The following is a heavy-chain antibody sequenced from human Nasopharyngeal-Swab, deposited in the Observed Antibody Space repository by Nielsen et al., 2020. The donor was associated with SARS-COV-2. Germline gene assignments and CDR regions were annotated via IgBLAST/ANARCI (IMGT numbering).Heavy chain of an antibody. J-gene: IGHJ4*02. D-gene: IGHD5-12*01. Sequence: WIRQPPGQGLEWVAVIWYDGSNKYYADSVKGRFTISRDNSKNTLYLQMNGLRAEDTAVYYCASARSGYDSDFDYWGQGTLVTVSS. CDR3: ASARSGYDSDFDY. V-gene: IGHV3-33*01. CDR2: IWYDGSNK.